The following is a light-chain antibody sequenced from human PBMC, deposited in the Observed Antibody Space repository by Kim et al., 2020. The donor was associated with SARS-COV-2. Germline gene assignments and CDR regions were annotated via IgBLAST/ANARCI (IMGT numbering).Light chain of an antibody. V-gene: IGKV3-15*01. Sequence: EIVMTQSPATLSVSPGERATLSCRASQSVSSNLAWYQQKPGQAPRLLIYGAFTRATGIPARFSGSGSGTEFTLTISSLQSEDFAVYYCQQYNNWPPWTFGQGPRWISN. CDR1: QSVSSN. J-gene: IGKJ1*01. CDR2: GAF. CDR3: QQYNNWPPWT.